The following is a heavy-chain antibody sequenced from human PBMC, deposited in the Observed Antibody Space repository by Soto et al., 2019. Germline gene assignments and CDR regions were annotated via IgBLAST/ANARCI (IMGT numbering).Heavy chain of an antibody. CDR2: LSYDGSDK. Sequence: QVQLVESGGGVVQPGRSLRLSCAASGFTFSSYGMHWVRQAPGKGLEWVAVLSYDGSDKYYSDSVRGRFTISRDNSMNTLYLQMNSLRTEDTAVYYCAKSPNFYCSSYHCYKYYFDYWGQGTLVAVSS. CDR3: AKSPNFYCSSYHCYKYYFDY. D-gene: IGHD2-2*01. V-gene: IGHV3-30*18. CDR1: GFTFSSYG. J-gene: IGHJ4*02.